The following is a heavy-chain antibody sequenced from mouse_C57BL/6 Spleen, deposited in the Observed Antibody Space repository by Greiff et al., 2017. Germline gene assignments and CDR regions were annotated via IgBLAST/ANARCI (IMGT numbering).Heavy chain of an antibody. J-gene: IGHJ4*01. CDR2: ISSGGDYI. CDR3: TMDYYGSSYDYAMDY. Sequence: EVHLVESGEGLVKPGGSLKLSCAASGFTFSSYAMSWVRQTPEKRLEWVAYISSGGDYIYYADTVKGRFTISRDNARNTLYLQMSSLKSEDTAMYYCTMDYYGSSYDYAMDYWGQGTSVTVSS. V-gene: IGHV5-9-1*02. CDR1: GFTFSSYA. D-gene: IGHD1-1*01.